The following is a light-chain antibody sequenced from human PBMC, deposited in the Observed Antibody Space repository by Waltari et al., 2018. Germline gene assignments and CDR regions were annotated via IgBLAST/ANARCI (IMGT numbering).Light chain of an antibody. V-gene: IGLV3-27*01. CDR3: FSAADNNWV. J-gene: IGLJ3*02. Sequence: SYELTQPSSVSVSPGQTAKLLCSGAILAKKYARWFQQKPGQAPLLLIYEDSERPSEIPGRFSGSSSGTTVTLTITGAHVDDEADYYCFSAADNNWVFGGGTKLTVL. CDR1: ILAKKY. CDR2: EDS.